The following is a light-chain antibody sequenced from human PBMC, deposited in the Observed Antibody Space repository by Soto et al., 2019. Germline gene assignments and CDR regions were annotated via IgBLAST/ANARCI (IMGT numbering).Light chain of an antibody. J-gene: IGLJ1*01. CDR2: DVT. V-gene: IGLV2-14*01. Sequence: QSALTQPASVSGSPGQSITISCTGTSSDVGGYNYVSWYQQHPGKAPKLMIYDVTNRPSGVSNRFSGSKSGNTASLTISGLQAEDESYYFCISYTDRQSYLFGTGTKLTVL. CDR3: ISYTDRQSYL. CDR1: SSDVGGYNY.